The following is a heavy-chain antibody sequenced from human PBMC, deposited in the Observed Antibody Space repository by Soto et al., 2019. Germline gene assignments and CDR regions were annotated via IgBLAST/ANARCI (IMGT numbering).Heavy chain of an antibody. J-gene: IGHJ6*02. Sequence: QVQLVQSGAEVKKPGSSVKVSCKASGGTFSSYAISWVRQAPGQGLEWMGGIIPIFGTANYAQKFQGRVTINADESTSTAYMELSSLRSEDTAVYYCARIRVAARPDYYYGMDVWGQGTTVTVSS. CDR2: IIPIFGTA. D-gene: IGHD6-6*01. CDR3: ARIRVAARPDYYYGMDV. V-gene: IGHV1-69*01. CDR1: GGTFSSYA.